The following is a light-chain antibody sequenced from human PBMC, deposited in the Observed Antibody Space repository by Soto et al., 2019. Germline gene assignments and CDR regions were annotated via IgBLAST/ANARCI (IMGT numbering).Light chain of an antibody. J-gene: IGLJ2*01. Sequence: QSALTQPASVSGSPGQSITISCTGTSSDVGGYNYVSWYQQHPGKAPKLMIYEVSTRPSGVSNRSSGSKSGNTASLTISGLQAEDEADYYCSSYTSSSTVVFGGGTKLTVL. CDR3: SSYTSSSTVV. CDR2: EVS. CDR1: SSDVGGYNY. V-gene: IGLV2-14*01.